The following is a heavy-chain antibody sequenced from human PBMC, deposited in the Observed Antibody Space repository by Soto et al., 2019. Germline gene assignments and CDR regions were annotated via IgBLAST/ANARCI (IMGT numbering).Heavy chain of an antibody. CDR1: GYNFNSYT. CDR2: ISAYNGNT. Sequence: QVQLVQSGAEVKKPGASVTVSCKASGYNFNSYTISWVRQAPGQGLEWMGRISAYNGNTNYAQKLQGRVTMTTDTSTSTAYMEQRSVRSDDTAVHHCARVVGALGPRFDPWGQGTLVTVSS. CDR3: ARVVGALGPRFDP. V-gene: IGHV1-18*01. J-gene: IGHJ5*02. D-gene: IGHD1-26*01.